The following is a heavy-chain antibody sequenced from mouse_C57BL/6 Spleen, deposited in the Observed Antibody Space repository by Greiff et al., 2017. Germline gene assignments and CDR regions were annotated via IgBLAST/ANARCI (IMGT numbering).Heavy chain of an antibody. CDR2: IYPGDGDT. D-gene: IGHD2-3*01. CDR3: ARGGYDGYSWD. Sequence: VKLMESGPELVKPGASVKISCKASGYAFSSSWMNWVKQRPGKGLEWIGRIYPGDGDTNYNGKFKGKATLTADKSSSTAYMQLSSLTSEDSAVYFCARGGYDGYSWDWGQGTTLTVSS. V-gene: IGHV1-82*01. CDR1: GYAFSSSW. J-gene: IGHJ2*01.